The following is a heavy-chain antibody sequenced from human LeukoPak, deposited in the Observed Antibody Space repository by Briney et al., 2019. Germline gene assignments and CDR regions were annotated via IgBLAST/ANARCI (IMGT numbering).Heavy chain of an antibody. CDR1: GYTFTSYG. D-gene: IGHD3-10*01. V-gene: IGHV1-18*01. J-gene: IGHJ4*02. Sequence: ASVKVSCKASGYTFTSYGISWVRQAPGQGLEWMGWISAYNGNTNYAQKLQGRVTMTTDTSTSTAYMELRSLRSDDTAVYYCARVGGRPSGSYYMGIDYWGQGTLVTVSS. CDR2: ISAYNGNT. CDR3: ARVGGRPSGSYYMGIDY.